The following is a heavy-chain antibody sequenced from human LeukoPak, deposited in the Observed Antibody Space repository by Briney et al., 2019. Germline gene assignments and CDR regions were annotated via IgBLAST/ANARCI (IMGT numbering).Heavy chain of an antibody. D-gene: IGHD1-26*01. V-gene: IGHV3-48*01. CDR3: AISGSYPPFDY. Sequence: GGSLRLSCAASGFTFNSYSMNWVRQAPGKGLEWVSYISSSGTTMYYADSVKGRFTISRDNAKNSLYLQMNSLRAEDTAVYYCAISGSYPPFDYWGQGTLVTVSS. J-gene: IGHJ4*02. CDR2: ISSSGTTM. CDR1: GFTFNSYS.